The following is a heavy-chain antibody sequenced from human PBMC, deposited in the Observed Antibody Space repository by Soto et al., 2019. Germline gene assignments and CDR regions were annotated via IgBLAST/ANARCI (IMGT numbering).Heavy chain of an antibody. V-gene: IGHV2-26*01. CDR3: ARTPSLGDYREGLGYDYGMDV. J-gene: IGHJ6*02. Sequence: QVTLKESGPVLVKPTETLTLTCTVSGFSLSTARMGVSWIRQPPGKALEWLAHIFSNDEKPYSTSLKSRLTISTDNSKSQVVLTMTNMDAVDTATYYCARTPSLGDYREGLGYDYGMDVWGQGTTVTVSS. CDR2: IFSNDEK. D-gene: IGHD4-17*01. CDR1: GFSLSTARMG.